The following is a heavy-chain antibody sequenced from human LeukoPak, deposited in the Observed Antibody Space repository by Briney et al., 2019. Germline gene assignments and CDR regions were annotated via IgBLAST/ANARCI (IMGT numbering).Heavy chain of an antibody. V-gene: IGHV3-48*04. CDR2: ISSSSTI. CDR1: GFTFSSYS. Sequence: GGSLRLSCAASGFTFSSYSMNWVRQAPGKGLEWVSYISSSSTIYYTDSVRGRFTISRDNAKNSLFLQMNSLRAEDTAVYYCARDTCGRDCYGLFDPWGQGTLVTVSS. J-gene: IGHJ5*02. D-gene: IGHD2-21*02. CDR3: ARDTCGRDCYGLFDP.